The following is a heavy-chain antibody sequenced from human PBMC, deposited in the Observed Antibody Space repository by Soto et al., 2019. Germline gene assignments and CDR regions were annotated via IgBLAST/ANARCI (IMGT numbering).Heavy chain of an antibody. Sequence: QVQLVQSGAEVKKPGSSVKVSCKASGGTFTSYAVSWVRQAPGQGLEWMGVSIPIFGTANYARTLQGRVTITAAKPTSTAYMEVSSLRSEDTAVYYCAKLVGPAARRSSMDVWGQGTTVTVSS. D-gene: IGHD2-2*01. CDR1: GGTFTSYA. J-gene: IGHJ6*02. CDR3: AKLVGPAARRSSMDV. V-gene: IGHV1-69*06. CDR2: SIPIFGTA.